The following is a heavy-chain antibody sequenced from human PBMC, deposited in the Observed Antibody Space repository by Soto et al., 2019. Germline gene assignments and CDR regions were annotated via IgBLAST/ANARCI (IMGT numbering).Heavy chain of an antibody. CDR3: ARDDVSDSSPQYYFDY. D-gene: IGHD6-13*01. CDR2: ISYDGSNK. V-gene: IGHV3-30-3*01. Sequence: QVQLVESGGGVVQPGRSLRLSCAASGFTFSSYAMHWVRQAPGKGLEWVAVISYDGSNKYYADSVKGRFTISRDNSKNTLYLQMNSLRAEDTAVYYCARDDVSDSSPQYYFDYWGQGTLVTVSS. CDR1: GFTFSSYA. J-gene: IGHJ4*02.